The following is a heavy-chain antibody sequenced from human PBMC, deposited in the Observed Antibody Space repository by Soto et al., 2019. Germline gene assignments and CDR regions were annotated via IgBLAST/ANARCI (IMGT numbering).Heavy chain of an antibody. Sequence: QVQLVQSGAEVKKPGASVKVSCKASGYTFTSYGISWVRQAPGQGLEWMGWISAYNGNTNYAQKLQGRVTMTTDTSTSRAYMELRSLRSDDTAVDYCARDSLLWFGESPSSYYYGMDVWGQGTTVTVSS. J-gene: IGHJ6*02. D-gene: IGHD3-10*01. V-gene: IGHV1-18*04. CDR3: ARDSLLWFGESPSSYYYGMDV. CDR1: GYTFTSYG. CDR2: ISAYNGNT.